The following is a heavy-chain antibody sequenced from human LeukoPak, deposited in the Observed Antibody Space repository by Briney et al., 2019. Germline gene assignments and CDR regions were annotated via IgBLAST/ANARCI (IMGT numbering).Heavy chain of an antibody. CDR2: ISSSSSYI. CDR3: ARSGSYSPYFDY. CDR1: GFTFSSYS. Sequence: GGSLRLSCAASGFTFSSYSMNCVRQAPGKGLEWVSSISSSSSYIYYADSVQGRFPIARDNAKNSLYLQMNSLRAEDTAVYYCARSGSYSPYFDYWGQGTLVTVSS. V-gene: IGHV3-21*01. J-gene: IGHJ4*02. D-gene: IGHD1-26*01.